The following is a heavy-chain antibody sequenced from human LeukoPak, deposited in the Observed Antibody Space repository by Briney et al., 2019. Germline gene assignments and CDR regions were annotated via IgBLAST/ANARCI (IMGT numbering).Heavy chain of an antibody. D-gene: IGHD3-3*01. CDR1: GFTFSSYA. J-gene: IGHJ4*02. CDR3: AKAELGVDTFFDY. CDR2: INDNGADT. Sequence: GGSLRLSCAASGFTFSSYAMSWVRQAPGKGLKWVSTINDNGADTYYADSVKGRFTISRDNSYNTVSLQMNSLRAEDTAFYYCAKAELGVDTFFDYWGQGTLVTVSS. V-gene: IGHV3-23*01.